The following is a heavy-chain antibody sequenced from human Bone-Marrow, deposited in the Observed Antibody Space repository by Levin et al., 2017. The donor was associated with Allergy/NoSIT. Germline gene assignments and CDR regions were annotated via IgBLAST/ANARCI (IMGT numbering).Heavy chain of an antibody. J-gene: IGHJ4*02. D-gene: IGHD1-26*01. V-gene: IGHV3-15*01. Sequence: GGSLRLSCAGSEFTFSIAWMSWVRQAPGKGLEWVGRIKSKTDGGTTDYAAPVKGRFTISRDDSKDTLYLQMNSLRTEDTAVYYCATEFYGSYNYWGQGALVTVSS. CDR2: IKSKTDGGTT. CDR3: ATEFYGSYNY. CDR1: EFTFSIAW.